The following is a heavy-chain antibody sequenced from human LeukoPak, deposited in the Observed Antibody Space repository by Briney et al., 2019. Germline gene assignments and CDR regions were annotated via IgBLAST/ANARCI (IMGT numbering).Heavy chain of an antibody. CDR2: ISYDGSNK. J-gene: IGHJ5*02. CDR3: AKDYIAYSSSPNWFDP. D-gene: IGHD6-13*01. CDR1: GFTFSSYG. V-gene: IGHV3-30*18. Sequence: GGSLRLSCAASGFTFSSYGMHWVRQAPGKGLEWVAVISYDGSNKYYADSVKGRFTISRDNSKNTLYLQMNSLRAEDTAVYYCAKDYIAYSSSPNWFDPWGQGTLVTVSS.